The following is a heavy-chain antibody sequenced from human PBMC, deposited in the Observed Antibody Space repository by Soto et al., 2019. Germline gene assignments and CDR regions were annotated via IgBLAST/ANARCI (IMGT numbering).Heavy chain of an antibody. CDR2: IYYSGNT. Sequence: KPSETLSLTCSVSGGSISRSTYYWGWIRQPPGKGLEWIGDIYYSGNTFYNPSLKSRVTISVGTSENQFSLRLSSVTAADTAVYYCARKTTVLNWFDPWGQGTPVTVSS. CDR3: ARKTTVLNWFDP. V-gene: IGHV4-39*01. J-gene: IGHJ5*02. D-gene: IGHD4-17*01. CDR1: GGSISRSTYY.